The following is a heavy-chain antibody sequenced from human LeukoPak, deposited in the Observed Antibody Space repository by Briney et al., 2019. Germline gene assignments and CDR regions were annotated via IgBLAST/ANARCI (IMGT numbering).Heavy chain of an antibody. J-gene: IGHJ4*02. CDR1: GGSISSYY. CDR3: VRQGDGYNLHFDY. Sequence: PSETLSLTCTVSGGSISSYYWSWIRQPPGKGLEWIGYIYYSGSTNYNPSLKSRVTISVDTSKNQFSLKLSSVTAADTAVYYCVRQGDGYNLHFDYWGQGTLVTVSS. D-gene: IGHD5-24*01. CDR2: IYYSGST. V-gene: IGHV4-59*08.